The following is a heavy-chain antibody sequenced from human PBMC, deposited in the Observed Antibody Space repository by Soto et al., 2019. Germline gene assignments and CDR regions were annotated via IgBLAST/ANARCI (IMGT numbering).Heavy chain of an antibody. D-gene: IGHD6-13*01. CDR3: ARTSAAGKYHYGMDV. Sequence: PGESLKISCKGSGYSFTSYWIGWVRQMPGKGLEWMGIIYPGDSDTRYSPSSQGQVTISADKSISTAYLQWSSLKASDTAMYYCARTSAAGKYHYGMDVWGQGTTVTVSS. CDR1: GYSFTSYW. J-gene: IGHJ6*02. V-gene: IGHV5-51*01. CDR2: IYPGDSDT.